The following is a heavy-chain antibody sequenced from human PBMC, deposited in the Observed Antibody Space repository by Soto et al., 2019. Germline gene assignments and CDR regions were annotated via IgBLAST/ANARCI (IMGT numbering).Heavy chain of an antibody. CDR3: ARDSLIGYDSSGFYY. D-gene: IGHD3-22*01. Sequence: ASVKVSCKASGYTFSXHYMHWVRQAPGQGLEWMGIINPSGGSTDYAQKFQGRVTMTRDTSTSTVYMELSSLRSEDTAVYFCARDSLIGYDSSGFYYWGQGTLVTVSS. CDR2: INPSGGST. V-gene: IGHV1-46*01. J-gene: IGHJ4*02. CDR1: GYTFSXHY.